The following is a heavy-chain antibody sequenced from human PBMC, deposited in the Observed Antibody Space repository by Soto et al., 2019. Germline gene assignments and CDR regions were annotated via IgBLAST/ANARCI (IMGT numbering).Heavy chain of an antibody. CDR3: AKDVSTAIVVVVAAPSNAFDI. D-gene: IGHD2-15*01. CDR1: GFTFSSYA. CDR2: ISGSGGST. V-gene: IGHV3-23*01. J-gene: IGHJ3*02. Sequence: AGCLRLSCAASGFTFSSYAMSWVRQAPGKGLEWVSAISGSGGSTYYADSVKGRFTISRDNSKNTLYLQMNSLRAEDTAVYYCAKDVSTAIVVVVAAPSNAFDIWGQGTMVTVS.